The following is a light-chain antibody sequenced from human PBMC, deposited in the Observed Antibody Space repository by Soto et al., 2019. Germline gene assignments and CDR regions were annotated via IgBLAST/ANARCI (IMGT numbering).Light chain of an antibody. V-gene: IGLV1-44*01. J-gene: IGLJ3*02. Sequence: QSVLTQPPSASGTPGQRVTISCSGSSSNIGSNTVNWYQQLPGTAPKLLIYNNNQRPSGVPDRFSDSKSGTSASLAISGLQSDDEADYYCAAWDGSLNGWVFGGGTKLTVL. CDR2: NNN. CDR1: SSNIGSNT. CDR3: AAWDGSLNGWV.